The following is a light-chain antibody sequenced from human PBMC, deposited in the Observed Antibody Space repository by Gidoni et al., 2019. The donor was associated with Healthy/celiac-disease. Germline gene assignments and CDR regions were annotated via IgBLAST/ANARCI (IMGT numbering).Light chain of an antibody. CDR1: QSVSSSY. V-gene: IGKV3-20*01. CDR3: QLGT. Sequence: EIVLTQSPGTLSLSPGERATLSCRASQSVSSSYIAWYQQKPGQAPRLLIYGASSRATGIPDRFSGSGSGTDFTLTISRLEPEDFAVYYCQLGTFGQGTKLEIK. CDR2: GAS. J-gene: IGKJ2*01.